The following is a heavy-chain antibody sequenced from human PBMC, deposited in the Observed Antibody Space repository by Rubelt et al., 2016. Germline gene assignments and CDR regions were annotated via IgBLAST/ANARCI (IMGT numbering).Heavy chain of an antibody. CDR3: ATQGYCSSTSCYGAY. Sequence: EVQLVESGGGLVQPGGSLRLSCAASGFTFSSYSMNWVRQAPGKGLEWVSSISRSSSTIYYADSVKGRFTISRDNAKNSLYLQMNSLRDEDTAVYYCATQGYCSSTSCYGAYWGQGTLVTVSS. CDR1: GFTFSSYS. CDR2: ISRSSSTI. V-gene: IGHV3-48*02. J-gene: IGHJ4*02. D-gene: IGHD2-2*01.